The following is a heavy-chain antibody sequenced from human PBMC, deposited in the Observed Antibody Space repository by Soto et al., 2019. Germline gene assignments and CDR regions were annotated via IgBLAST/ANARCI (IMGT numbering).Heavy chain of an antibody. CDR3: AKAGGVRVLDAFDA. CDR2: VSVDGGGT. J-gene: IGHJ3*01. V-gene: IGHV3-23*01. D-gene: IGHD2-8*01. Sequence: GGSLRLSCTASGFTFSDYAMSWVRQPPGKGLEWVAAVSVDGGGTYFTDSVKGRFTISRDNSKNTLSLQMNSLRAEDTALYYCAKAGGVRVLDAFDAWGQGTMVTVSS. CDR1: GFTFSDYA.